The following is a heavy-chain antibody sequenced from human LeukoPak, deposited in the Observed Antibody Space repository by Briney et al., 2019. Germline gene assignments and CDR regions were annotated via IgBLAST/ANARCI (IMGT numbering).Heavy chain of an antibody. D-gene: IGHD1-1*01. CDR1: GYTFTSYA. CDR3: ASANFNYYFDY. CDR2: IIPIFGTA. Sequence: SVKVSCKASGYTFTSYAMNWVRQAPGQGLEWMGGIIPIFGTANYAQKFQGRVTITADETTSTAYMELSSLRSEDTAVYYCASANFNYYFDYWGQGTLVTVSS. J-gene: IGHJ4*02. V-gene: IGHV1-69*13.